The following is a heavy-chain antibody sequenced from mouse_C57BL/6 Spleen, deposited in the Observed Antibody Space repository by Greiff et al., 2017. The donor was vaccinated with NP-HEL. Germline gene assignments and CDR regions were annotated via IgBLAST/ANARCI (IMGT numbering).Heavy chain of an antibody. J-gene: IGHJ1*03. Sequence: QVQLQQPGAELVKPGASVQMSCKASGYTFTSYWITWVKQRPGQGLEWIGDLYPGSGSTNYNEKFKSKATLTVDTSSSTAYMQLSSLTSEDSAVYYCARDYGQGFWYFDVWGTGTTVTVSS. CDR3: ARDYGQGFWYFDV. V-gene: IGHV1-55*01. CDR2: LYPGSGST. D-gene: IGHD1-2*01. CDR1: GYTFTSYW.